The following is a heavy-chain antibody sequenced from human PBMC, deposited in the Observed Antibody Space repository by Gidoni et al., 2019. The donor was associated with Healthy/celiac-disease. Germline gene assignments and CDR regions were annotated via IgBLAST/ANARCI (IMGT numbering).Heavy chain of an antibody. CDR3: ARLDDPGDYYYMDV. CDR1: GGSFSGYS. D-gene: IGHD1-1*01. J-gene: IGHJ6*03. CDR2: INHSGST. V-gene: IGHV4-34*01. Sequence: QVQLQQWGAGLLKPSETLSLTCAVYGGSFSGYSWRWIRQPPGKGLEWMGEINHSGSTNYNPSLKSRVTISVDTSKNQFSLKLSSVTAADTAVYYCARLDDPGDYYYMDVWGKGTTVTVSS.